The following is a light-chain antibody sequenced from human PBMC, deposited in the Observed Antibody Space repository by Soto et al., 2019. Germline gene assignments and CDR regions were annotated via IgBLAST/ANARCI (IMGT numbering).Light chain of an antibody. CDR2: EVT. J-gene: IGLJ3*02. V-gene: IGLV2-8*01. CDR1: SSDVGGYNY. Sequence: QSALTQPPSASGSPGQSLTISCTGTSSDVGGYNYVSWYQQRPGKAPKLVIYEVTKRPSGVPDRFSGSKSGSTASLTVSGLQADDEAEYYCASYAGSYTWVFGGGTKLTVL. CDR3: ASYAGSYTWV.